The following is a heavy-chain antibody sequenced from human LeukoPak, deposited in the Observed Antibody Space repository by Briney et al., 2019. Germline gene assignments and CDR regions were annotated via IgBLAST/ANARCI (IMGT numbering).Heavy chain of an antibody. CDR2: IYYSGIT. CDR3: ARGAGNYYFYGMDV. V-gene: IGHV4-59*01. Sequence: SETLPLTCTVSGGSISRYFWSWIRKPPGKGLEWIGHIYYSGITNYNPSLKSRVTVSVDTSKNQFSLKLSSVPAADTTVYYCARGAGNYYFYGMDVWGQGTTVTVSS. J-gene: IGHJ6*02. CDR1: GGSISRYF.